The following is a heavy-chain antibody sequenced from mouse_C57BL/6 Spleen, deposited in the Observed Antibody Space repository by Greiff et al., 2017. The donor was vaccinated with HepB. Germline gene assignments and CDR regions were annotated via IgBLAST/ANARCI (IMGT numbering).Heavy chain of an antibody. CDR3: VRDARYGSSSYAMDY. CDR2: IRSKSSNYAT. V-gene: IGHV10-3*01. D-gene: IGHD1-1*01. CDR1: GFTFNTYA. J-gene: IGHJ4*01. Sequence: EVQRVESGGGLVQPKGSLKLSCAASGFTFNTYAMHWVRQAPGKGLEWVARIRSKSSNYATYYADSVKDRFTISRDDSQSMLYLQMNNLKTEDTAMYYCVRDARYGSSSYAMDYWGQGTSVTVSS.